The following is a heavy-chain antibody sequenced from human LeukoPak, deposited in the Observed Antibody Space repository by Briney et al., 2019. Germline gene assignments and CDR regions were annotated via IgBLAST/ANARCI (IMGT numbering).Heavy chain of an antibody. CDR1: GHTFSSYS. Sequence: GGSLRLSCAASGHTFSSYSMNWVRQAPGKGLEWVSYISSSSTTIYYADSVKGRFTISRDNVKNSLYLQMNSLRDEDTAVYYSARVMYSGSYYSVDYWGQGTLVTVSS. CDR3: ARVMYSGSYYSVDY. J-gene: IGHJ4*02. V-gene: IGHV3-48*02. CDR2: ISSSSTTI. D-gene: IGHD1-26*01.